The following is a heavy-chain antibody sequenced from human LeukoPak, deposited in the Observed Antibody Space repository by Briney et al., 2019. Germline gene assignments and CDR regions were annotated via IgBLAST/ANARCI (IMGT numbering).Heavy chain of an antibody. Sequence: GGSLRLSCAASEFTFSSYWMHWVRQAPGKGLVWVSGINNDGTTTRYADSVKGRFTISRDNAKNTLYLQMNSLRVEDTAVYYCASAAGPFDNWGQGTLVTVSS. D-gene: IGHD6-19*01. CDR3: ASAAGPFDN. CDR2: INNDGTTT. J-gene: IGHJ4*02. V-gene: IGHV3-74*01. CDR1: EFTFSSYW.